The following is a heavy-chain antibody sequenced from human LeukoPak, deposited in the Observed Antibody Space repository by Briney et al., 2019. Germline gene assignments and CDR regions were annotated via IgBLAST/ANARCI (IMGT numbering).Heavy chain of an antibody. J-gene: IGHJ5*02. CDR3: ARGRGYSYGRYNWFDP. CDR2: IIPIFGTA. Sequence: PVKVSCKASGGTFSSYAISWVRQAPGQGLEWMGGIIPIFGTANYAQKFQGRVTITTDESTSTAYMELSSLRSEDTAVYYCARGRGYSYGRYNWFDPWGQGTPVTVSS. V-gene: IGHV1-69*05. D-gene: IGHD5-18*01. CDR1: GGTFSSYA.